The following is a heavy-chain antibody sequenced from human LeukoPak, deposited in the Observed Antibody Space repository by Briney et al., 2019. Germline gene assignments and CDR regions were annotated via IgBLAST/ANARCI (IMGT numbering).Heavy chain of an antibody. J-gene: IGHJ3*02. V-gene: IGHV1-2*02. CDR1: GYTFTGYY. Sequence: ASVEVSCKASGYTFTGYYMHWVRRAPGQGLEWMGWINPNSGGTNYAQKFQGRVTMTRDTSISTAYMELSRLRSDDTAVYYCARDAFTTVTSATDAFDIWGQGTMVTVS. D-gene: IGHD4-17*01. CDR2: INPNSGGT. CDR3: ARDAFTTVTSATDAFDI.